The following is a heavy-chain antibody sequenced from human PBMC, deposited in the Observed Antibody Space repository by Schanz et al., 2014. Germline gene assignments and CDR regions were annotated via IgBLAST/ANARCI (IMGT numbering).Heavy chain of an antibody. J-gene: IGHJ6*02. CDR2: IYNSGST. CDR3: ARARFTGYYMDV. CDR1: GGSISSHF. Sequence: QVQLQESGPGLVKPSEALSLTCTVSGGSISSHFWTWIRQPPGKGLEWIGNIYNSGSTKYNPSVKSRVTIAVDTSKNQFSLKLSSVTAADTAVYYCARARFTGYYMDVWGQGTAVTVSS. V-gene: IGHV4-59*11. D-gene: IGHD3-9*01.